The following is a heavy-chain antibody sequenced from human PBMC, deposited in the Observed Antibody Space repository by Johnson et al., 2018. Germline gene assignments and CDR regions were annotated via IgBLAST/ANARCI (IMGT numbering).Heavy chain of an antibody. D-gene: IGHD2-21*02. CDR3: ARRTSCGGDCDRDDAFDI. V-gene: IGHV3-30*03. CDR1: GFTFSSYG. CDR2: ISYDGSNK. J-gene: IGHJ3*02. Sequence: VQLVESGGGVVQPGRSLRLSCAASGFTFSSYGMHWVRQAPGKGLEWVAVISYDGSNKYYADSVNGRFTISRDNSNNTVYLHMNSLRAEDKAVYYCARRTSCGGDCDRDDAFDIWGQGTMVTVSS.